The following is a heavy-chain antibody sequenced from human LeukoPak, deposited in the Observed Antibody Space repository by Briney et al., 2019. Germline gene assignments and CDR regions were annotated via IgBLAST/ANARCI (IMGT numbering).Heavy chain of an antibody. D-gene: IGHD3-22*01. Sequence: GASVKVSCMPSGYTFTGFYLHWVRQAPGQGLEWMGSINPKNGGTRYAQKFQGRVTMTRDTSINRAYMELSRLRSDDTAVYYCATPHYYDSSGYYRHWGQGTLVTVSS. CDR1: GYTFTGFY. J-gene: IGHJ4*02. CDR3: ATPHYYDSSGYYRH. V-gene: IGHV1-2*02. CDR2: INPKNGGT.